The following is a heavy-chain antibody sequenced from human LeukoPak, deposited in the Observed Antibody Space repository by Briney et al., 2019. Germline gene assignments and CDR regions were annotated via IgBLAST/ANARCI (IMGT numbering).Heavy chain of an antibody. D-gene: IGHD1-7*01. CDR3: AKPINWNYHGYYYYYYGMDV. Sequence: HPGGSLRLSCAASGFTFSSYSMNWVRQAPGKGLEWVSAISGSGGSTYYADSVKGRFTISRDNSKNTLYLQMNSLRAEDTAVYYCAKPINWNYHGYYYYYYGMDVWGQGTTVTVSS. CDR2: ISGSGGST. V-gene: IGHV3-23*01. J-gene: IGHJ6*02. CDR1: GFTFSSYS.